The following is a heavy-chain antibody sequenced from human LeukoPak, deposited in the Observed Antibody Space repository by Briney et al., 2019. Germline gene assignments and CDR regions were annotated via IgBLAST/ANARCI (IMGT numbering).Heavy chain of an antibody. J-gene: IGHJ4*02. Sequence: GGSLRLSCAASGFTFSNYSMNWVRQAPGKGLEWVSSISSSSYYIYYADALKGRFTISRDNAKNSLYPQMNSLRAEDTAVYYCARDHSSGWYSADYWGQGTLVTVSS. D-gene: IGHD6-19*01. CDR2: ISSSSYYI. CDR3: ARDHSSGWYSADY. CDR1: GFTFSNYS. V-gene: IGHV3-21*01.